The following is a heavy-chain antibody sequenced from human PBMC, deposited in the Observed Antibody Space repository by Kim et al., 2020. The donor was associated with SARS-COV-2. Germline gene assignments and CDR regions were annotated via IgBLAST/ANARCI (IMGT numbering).Heavy chain of an antibody. J-gene: IGHJ5*02. CDR3: ASRTTAPGAWFGP. D-gene: IGHD1-1*01. Sequence: YDHPSLKSRITRSVNTSKNQFSLERSSVTAADTAVYYCASRTTAPGAWFGPWGQGTLVTVSS. V-gene: IGHV4-39*01.